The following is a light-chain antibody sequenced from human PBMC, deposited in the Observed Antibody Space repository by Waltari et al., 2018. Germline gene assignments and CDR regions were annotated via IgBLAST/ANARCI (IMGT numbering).Light chain of an antibody. CDR3: QQLNS. CDR1: QGISSY. CDR2: AAS. V-gene: IGKV1-9*01. Sequence: DIQLTQSPSFLSVSVGDRVTITCRASQGISSYLAWYQQKPGKAPKLLIYAASTLQSGVPSRFSGSGSGTEFTLTISSLQPEDFATYYCQQLNSFGPGTKVDIK. J-gene: IGKJ3*01.